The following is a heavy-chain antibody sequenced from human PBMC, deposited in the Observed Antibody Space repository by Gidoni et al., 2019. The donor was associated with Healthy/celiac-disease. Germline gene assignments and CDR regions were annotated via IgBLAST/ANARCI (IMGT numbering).Heavy chain of an antibody. D-gene: IGHD3-9*01. CDR2: ISGDGGST. Sequence: EVQLVESGGGVVQPGGSLRLSCAASGFTFDDYAMHWVRQAPGKGLEWVSLISGDGGSTYYADSVKGRFTISRDNSKNSLYLQMNSLRTEDTALYYCAKDATDYDILTGWPDYWGQGTLVTVSS. CDR1: GFTFDDYA. V-gene: IGHV3-43*02. J-gene: IGHJ4*02. CDR3: AKDATDYDILTGWPDY.